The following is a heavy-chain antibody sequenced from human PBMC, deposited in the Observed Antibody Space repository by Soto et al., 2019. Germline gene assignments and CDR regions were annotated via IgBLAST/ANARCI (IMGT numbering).Heavy chain of an antibody. Sequence: GGSLRLSCATSGFTLSDYNMDWVRQAPGKGLEWVSYINKFSGAIFYADSVKGRFTISRDNSKNTLYLQMNSLRAEDTAVYYCAKDLYCSGGSCYFGTYYYYGMDVWGQGTTVTVSS. J-gene: IGHJ6*02. CDR3: AKDLYCSGGSCYFGTYYYYGMDV. CDR1: GFTLSDYN. CDR2: INKFSGAI. D-gene: IGHD2-15*01. V-gene: IGHV3-48*01.